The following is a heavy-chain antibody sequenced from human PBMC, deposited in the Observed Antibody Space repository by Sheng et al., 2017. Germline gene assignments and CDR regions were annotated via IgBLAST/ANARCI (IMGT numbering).Heavy chain of an antibody. J-gene: IGHJ4*02. D-gene: IGHD6-13*01. CDR1: GGSFSGYW. CDR3: AREYSSSWTSFDQ. CDR2: INHSETT. Sequence: QVQLHQWGAGLLKPSETLSLTCAVYGGSFSGYWWTWLRQSPGKGLEWIGEINHSETTNYNPSLKSRVTISLDTSKNHISLKLSSVTAADTAVYYCAREYSSSWTSFDQWGQGTLVTVSS. V-gene: IGHV4-34*01.